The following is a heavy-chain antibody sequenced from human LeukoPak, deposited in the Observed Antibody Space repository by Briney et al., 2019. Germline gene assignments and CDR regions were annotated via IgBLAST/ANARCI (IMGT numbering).Heavy chain of an antibody. D-gene: IGHD5-12*01. CDR2: ISWNSGSI. CDR1: GFTFDDYA. V-gene: IGHV3-9*01. Sequence: GGSLRLSCAASGFTFDDYAMHWVRQAPGKGLEWVSGISWNSGSIGYADSVKGRFTISRDNSKNTLYLQMNSLRAEDTAVYYCAKVPWPDYWGQGTLVTVSS. CDR3: AKVPWPDY. J-gene: IGHJ4*02.